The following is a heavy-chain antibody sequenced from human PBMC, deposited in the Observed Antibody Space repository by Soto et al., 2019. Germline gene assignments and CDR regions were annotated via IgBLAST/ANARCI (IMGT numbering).Heavy chain of an antibody. Sequence: GGSLRLSCAASGCSFSRYWMSWVRQAPGKGLEWVANINQDGRTKYYVDSVRGRFSISRDNAKNSVYLQVNSLRAEDTAVYYCAKGQWLDEYWGQGTVVTVSS. CDR1: GCSFSRYW. V-gene: IGHV3-7*01. CDR2: INQDGRTK. J-gene: IGHJ4*02. D-gene: IGHD6-19*01. CDR3: AKGQWLDEY.